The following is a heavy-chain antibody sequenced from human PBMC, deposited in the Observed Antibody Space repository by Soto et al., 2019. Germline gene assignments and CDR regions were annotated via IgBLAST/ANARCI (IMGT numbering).Heavy chain of an antibody. CDR1: GGTFSSYS. V-gene: IGHV1-69*06. J-gene: IGHJ6*02. CDR2: IIPIFGTA. CDR3: ARNSHTRTTTMDV. Sequence: SVKVSCKASGGTFSSYSMSWVRQAPGQGLEWMGGIIPIFGTANYAQKFQGRVTITADKSTSTAYMELSSLRSEDTAVYYCARNSHTRTTTMDVWGQGTTVTVSS. D-gene: IGHD1-1*01.